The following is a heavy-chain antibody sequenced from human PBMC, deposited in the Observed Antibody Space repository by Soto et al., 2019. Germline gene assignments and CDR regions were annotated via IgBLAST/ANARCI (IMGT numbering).Heavy chain of an antibody. D-gene: IGHD2-2*01. Sequence: SETLSLTCTVSGGSISSGDYYWSWIRQPPGKGLEWIGYIYYSGSTYYNPSLKSRVTISVDTSKNQFSLKLSSVTAADTAVYYCATSSTSRESDDYWGQGTLVTVSS. J-gene: IGHJ4*02. CDR2: IYYSGST. CDR1: GGSISSGDYY. V-gene: IGHV4-30-4*01. CDR3: ATSSTSRESDDY.